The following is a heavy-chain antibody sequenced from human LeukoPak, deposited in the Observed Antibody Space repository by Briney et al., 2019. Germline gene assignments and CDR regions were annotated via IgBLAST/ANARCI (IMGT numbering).Heavy chain of an antibody. CDR2: ISYDGSNK. V-gene: IGHV3-30*04. D-gene: IGHD3-22*01. Sequence: PGGSLRLSCAASGFTFSSYATHWVRQAPGKGLEWVAVISYDGSNKYYADSVKGRFTISRDNSKNTLYLQMNSLRAEDTAVYYCARDPPYYYDSSGYFGAFDIWGQGTMVTVSS. CDR1: GFTFSSYA. J-gene: IGHJ3*02. CDR3: ARDPPYYYDSSGYFGAFDI.